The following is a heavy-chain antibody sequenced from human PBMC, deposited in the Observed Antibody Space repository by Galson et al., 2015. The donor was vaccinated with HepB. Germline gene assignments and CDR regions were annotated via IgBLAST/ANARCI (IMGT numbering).Heavy chain of an antibody. CDR2: INHSGST. D-gene: IGHD6-6*01. CDR3: ATLWGSSSHWFDP. V-gene: IGHV4-34*01. CDR1: GGSFSGYY. J-gene: IGHJ5*02. Sequence: SETLSLTCAVYGGSFSGYYWSWIRQPPGKGLEWIGEINHSGSTNYNPSLKSRVTISVDTSKNQFSLKLSSVTAADTAVYYCATLWGSSSHWFDPWGQGTLVTVSS.